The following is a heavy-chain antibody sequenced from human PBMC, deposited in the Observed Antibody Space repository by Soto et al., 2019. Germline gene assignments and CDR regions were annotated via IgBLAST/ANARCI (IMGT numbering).Heavy chain of an antibody. CDR1: GFTFSSYA. CDR3: ARGSYDILTGYLDP. D-gene: IGHD3-9*01. J-gene: IGHJ5*02. CDR2: ISSNGGST. Sequence: PGGSLRLSCAASGFTFSSYAMHWVRQAPGKGLDFFSAISSNGGSTYYANSVKGRFTISRDNSKNTLYFQMGSLRVEDMAVYYCARGSYDILTGYLDPWGQGTLVTVSS. V-gene: IGHV3-64*01.